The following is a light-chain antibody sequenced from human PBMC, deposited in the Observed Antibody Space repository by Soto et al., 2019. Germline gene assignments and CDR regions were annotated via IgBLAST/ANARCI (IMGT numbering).Light chain of an antibody. Sequence: EIVLTQSPGTLSLSPGQRATLSCRASQNLRSSYLAWYQQKPGQAPRLLIYAASSRATGIPDRFSGSGSGTDFTLTISRLEPEDFAVYYCQQMGTFGQGTKVEVK. CDR1: QNLRSSY. CDR3: QQMGT. J-gene: IGKJ1*01. V-gene: IGKV3-20*01. CDR2: AAS.